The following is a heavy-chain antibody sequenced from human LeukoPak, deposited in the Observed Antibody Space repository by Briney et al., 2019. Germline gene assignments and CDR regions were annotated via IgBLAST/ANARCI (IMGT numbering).Heavy chain of an antibody. J-gene: IGHJ4*02. CDR1: GFTFSSYG. Sequence: GGSLRLSCATSGFTFSSYGLHWVRQAPGKGLEWVAFIWYDGSNKDYAGSVKGRFTISRDNSKNTVYLQMNSLRAEDTAVYFCARDSAHHYDYPEYWGQGTLVTVSS. CDR2: IWYDGSNK. V-gene: IGHV3-33*01. D-gene: IGHD3-10*01. CDR3: ARDSAHHYDYPEY.